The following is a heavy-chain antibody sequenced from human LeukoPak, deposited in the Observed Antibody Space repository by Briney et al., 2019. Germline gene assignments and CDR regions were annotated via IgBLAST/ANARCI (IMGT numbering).Heavy chain of an antibody. CDR2: ISSSSSYI. J-gene: IGHJ4*02. D-gene: IGHD6-13*01. CDR1: GFTFSSYS. V-gene: IGHV3-21*01. CDR3: ARDLRIAAAPFDY. Sequence: GGSLRLSCAASGFTFSSYSMNWVRQAPGKGLEWVSSISSSSSYIYYADSVKGRFTISRDNAKNSLYLQMNSLRAEDTAVYYCARDLRIAAAPFDYWGQGTLVTVSS.